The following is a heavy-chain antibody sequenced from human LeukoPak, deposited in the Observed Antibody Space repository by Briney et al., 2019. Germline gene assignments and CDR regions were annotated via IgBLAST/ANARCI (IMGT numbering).Heavy chain of an antibody. Sequence: GGSLRLSCAASGFTFSTYAMNWVRQAPGKGLEWVGRIKSKTDGGTTDYAAPVKGRFTISRDDSKNTLYLQMNSLKTEDTAVYYCTTGITMVRGVIHLIDYWGQGTLVTVSS. CDR2: IKSKTDGGTT. CDR1: GFTFSTYA. CDR3: TTGITMVRGVIHLIDY. V-gene: IGHV3-15*01. J-gene: IGHJ4*02. D-gene: IGHD3-10*01.